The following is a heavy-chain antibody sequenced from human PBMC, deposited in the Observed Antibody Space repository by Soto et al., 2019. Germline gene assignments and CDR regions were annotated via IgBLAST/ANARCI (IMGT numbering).Heavy chain of an antibody. CDR2: IIPIFGTA. Sequence: SVKVSCKASGGTFSSYAISWVRQAPGQGLEWMGGIIPIFGTANYAQKFQGRVTITADESTSTAYMELSSLRSEDTAVYYCAREVVVAATHWLDPWGQGPLVTVYS. CDR3: AREVVVAATHWLDP. J-gene: IGHJ5*02. V-gene: IGHV1-69*13. CDR1: GGTFSSYA. D-gene: IGHD2-15*01.